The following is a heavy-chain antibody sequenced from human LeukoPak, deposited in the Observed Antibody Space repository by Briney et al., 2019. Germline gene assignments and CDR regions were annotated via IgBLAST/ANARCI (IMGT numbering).Heavy chain of an antibody. CDR1: GGSISSGGYY. J-gene: IGHJ3*02. D-gene: IGHD3-10*01. Sequence: SQTLSLTCTVSGGSISSGGYYWSWIRQHPGKGLEWIGYIYYSGSTYYNPSLKSRVTISVDTSKNQFSLKLSSVTAADTAVYYCARGLSVRGATDAFDIWGQGTMVTVSS. CDR3: ARGLSVRGATDAFDI. V-gene: IGHV4-31*03. CDR2: IYYSGST.